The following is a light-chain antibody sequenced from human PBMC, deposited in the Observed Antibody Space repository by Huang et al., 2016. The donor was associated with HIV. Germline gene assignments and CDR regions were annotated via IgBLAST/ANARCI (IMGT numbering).Light chain of an antibody. CDR3: MQGPHWPPRT. V-gene: IGKV2-30*01. CDR2: KVS. Sequence: DVVMTPSPLSLPVTLGQPASISCRSSQSLAYSDGNTYLNWFQKRPGQSPWRLIYKVSNRDSGVPDRLSGSGSGTDFTLKIRNVEAEDGGISYCMQGPHWPPRTFGQGTKL. CDR1: QSLAYSDGNTY. J-gene: IGKJ2*01.